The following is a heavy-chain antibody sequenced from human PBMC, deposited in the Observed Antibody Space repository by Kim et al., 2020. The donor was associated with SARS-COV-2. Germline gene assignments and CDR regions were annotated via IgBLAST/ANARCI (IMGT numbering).Heavy chain of an antibody. Sequence: SSGSTNDNPPLKSRVTISVDTSKNQFSLRLSSVTAADTAVYYCARGFDIWGQGTMVTVSS. CDR3: ARGFDI. V-gene: IGHV4-59*09. J-gene: IGHJ3*02. CDR2: SSGST.